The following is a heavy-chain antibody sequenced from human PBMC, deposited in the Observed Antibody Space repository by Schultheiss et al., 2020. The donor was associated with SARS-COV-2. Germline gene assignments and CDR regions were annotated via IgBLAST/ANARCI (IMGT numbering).Heavy chain of an antibody. D-gene: IGHD4-17*01. J-gene: IGHJ6*02. CDR2: INAGNGNT. Sequence: ASVKVSCKASGYTFTSYAMHWVRQAPGQRLEWMGWINAGNGNTKYSQKFQGRVTITRDTSASTAYMELSSLRSEDTAVYYCARDVATVTTWYYYGMDVWGQGTTVTVSS. CDR3: ARDVATVTTWYYYGMDV. CDR1: GYTFTSYA. V-gene: IGHV1-3*01.